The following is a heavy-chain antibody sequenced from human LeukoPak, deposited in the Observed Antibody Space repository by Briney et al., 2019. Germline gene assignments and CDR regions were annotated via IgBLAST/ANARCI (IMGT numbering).Heavy chain of an antibody. J-gene: IGHJ4*02. D-gene: IGHD3-16*01. CDR3: ARLAHWVADFMITQWS. CDR2: ISYDGSNK. V-gene: IGHV3-30*03. CDR1: GFTFSSYG. Sequence: PGRSLRLSCAASGFTFSSYGMHWVRQAPGKGLEWVAVISYDGSNKYYADSVKGRFTISRDNSKNTLYLQMNSLRAEDTAVYYCARLAHWVADFMITQWSWGQGTLVTVSS.